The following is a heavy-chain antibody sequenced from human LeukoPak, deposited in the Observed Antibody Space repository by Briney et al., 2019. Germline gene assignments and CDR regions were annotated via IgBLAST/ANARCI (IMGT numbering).Heavy chain of an antibody. V-gene: IGHV4-31*03. D-gene: IGHD2-15*01. J-gene: IGHJ3*02. Sequence: SETLSLTCTDSGGSISSGGYYWSWIRQHPGKGLEWIGYIYYSGSTYYNPSLRSRVTNSVDTSKNQFSLRLSSVTAADTAVYFCARRRVVVASTDGASGAFDIWGQGTMVTVSS. CDR2: IYYSGST. CDR3: ARRRVVVASTDGASGAFDI. CDR1: GGSISSGGYY.